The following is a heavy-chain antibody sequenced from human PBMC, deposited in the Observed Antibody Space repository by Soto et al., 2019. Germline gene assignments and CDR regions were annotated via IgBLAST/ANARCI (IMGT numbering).Heavy chain of an antibody. V-gene: IGHV3-72*01. CDR2: SRDNANSYTT. CDR1: GFTFSDHY. CDR3: ARDLYDGTSYYLDD. J-gene: IGHJ4*02. Sequence: GGSLRLSCAVSGFTFSDHYMDWVRQVPGKGLEWVGRSRDNANSYTTEYAASVEGRFTISRDASQNSLYLQMNSLRTEDTAVYYCARDLYDGTSYYLDDWGQGTLVTVSS. D-gene: IGHD3-22*01.